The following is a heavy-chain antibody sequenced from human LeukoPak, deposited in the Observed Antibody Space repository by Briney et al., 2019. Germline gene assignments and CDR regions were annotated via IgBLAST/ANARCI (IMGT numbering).Heavy chain of an antibody. CDR1: GYTFITYY. V-gene: IGHV1-46*01. CDR3: ARGPPGRVYDSSKRGLFDP. J-gene: IGHJ5*02. Sequence: ASVKVSCKTSGYTFITYYIHWVRQAPGQGLEWMGIINPSGGSTNYAQKFQGRVTMTRDTSTSTVFIELSSLRSEDMAVYFCARGPPGRVYDSSKRGLFDPWGQGTLVTVSS. D-gene: IGHD3-22*01. CDR2: INPSGGST.